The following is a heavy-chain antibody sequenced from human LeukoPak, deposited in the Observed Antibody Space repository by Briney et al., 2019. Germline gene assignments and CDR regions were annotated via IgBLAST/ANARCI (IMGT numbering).Heavy chain of an antibody. CDR1: GFTFSSYW. CDR3: ATARGADY. D-gene: IGHD3-10*01. Sequence: GGSLRLSCAASGFTFSSYWMSWVRQAPGKGLECVANIKQDGSEKYYVDSVKGRFTISRDNAKNSLYLQMNSLRAEDTAEYYCATARGADYWGQGILVTVSS. J-gene: IGHJ4*02. V-gene: IGHV3-7*01. CDR2: IKQDGSEK.